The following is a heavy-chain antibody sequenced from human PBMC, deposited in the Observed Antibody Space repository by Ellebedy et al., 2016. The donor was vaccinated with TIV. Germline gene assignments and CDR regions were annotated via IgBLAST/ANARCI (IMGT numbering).Heavy chain of an antibody. V-gene: IGHV3-11*01. CDR1: GFTFRDYY. Sequence: PGGSLRLSCAASGFTFRDYYVNWIRQAPGKGLEWLSYISSSGHTIHYADSVKGRFTISRDHANNLLYLQMNSLRADDTAVYYCARRRSYLDLWGQGALVTVSS. J-gene: IGHJ4*02. CDR3: ARRRSYLDL. CDR2: ISSSGHTI.